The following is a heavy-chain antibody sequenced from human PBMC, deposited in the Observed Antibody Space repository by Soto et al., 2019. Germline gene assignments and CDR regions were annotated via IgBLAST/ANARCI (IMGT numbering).Heavy chain of an antibody. J-gene: IGHJ6*02. CDR1: GFTFRTYW. Sequence: EVQLVESGGGLVQPGGSLRLSCAASGFTFRTYWLSWVRQVPGKGREWVANINLDGSEKNYVDSVKGRFTISRDNARNSLYLQMSSLRAEDTALYYCSRDGSTIWYSYDYHGMDVWGQGTTVTVSS. CDR3: SRDGSTIWYSYDYHGMDV. V-gene: IGHV3-7*05. D-gene: IGHD5-18*01. CDR2: INLDGSEK.